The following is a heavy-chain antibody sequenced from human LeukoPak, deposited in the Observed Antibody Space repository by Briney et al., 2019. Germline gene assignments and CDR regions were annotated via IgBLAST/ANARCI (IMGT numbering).Heavy chain of an antibody. D-gene: IGHD2/OR15-2a*01. CDR3: TRDLLDAYYYFYYMDV. CDR2: IRGKAYGGTT. Sequence: GGSLRLSCAASGFTFSSYSMNWVRQAPGKGLEWVGFIRGKAYGGTTEYAASVKGRFTISRDDSKSIAYLQMNGLETGDTAVYYCTRDLLDAYYYFYYMDVWGKGTTVTVSS. CDR1: GFTFSSYS. V-gene: IGHV3-49*04. J-gene: IGHJ6*03.